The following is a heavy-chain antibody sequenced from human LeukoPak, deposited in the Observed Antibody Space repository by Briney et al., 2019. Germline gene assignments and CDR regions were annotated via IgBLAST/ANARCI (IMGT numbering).Heavy chain of an antibody. V-gene: IGHV3-7*01. Sequence: GGSLRLSCAASGLTFSSYWMSWVRQAPGKGLEWVANIKQDGSEKHYVDSVTGRFTISRDNAKNSLYLQMNSLRADDTAVYYCARVGIHTSSSWGSYYYYMDVWGKGTTVTVSS. J-gene: IGHJ6*03. D-gene: IGHD6-13*01. CDR1: GLTFSSYW. CDR3: ARVGIHTSSSWGSYYYYMDV. CDR2: IKQDGSEK.